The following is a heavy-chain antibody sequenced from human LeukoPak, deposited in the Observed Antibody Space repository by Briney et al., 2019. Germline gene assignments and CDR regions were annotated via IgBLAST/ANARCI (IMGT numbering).Heavy chain of an antibody. CDR2: IKQDGSEK. CDR1: GFTVSSTY. D-gene: IGHD3-3*01. V-gene: IGHV3-7*01. CDR3: ARVITIFGVVTRYYYYYMDV. J-gene: IGHJ6*03. Sequence: GGSLRLSCAASGFTVSSTYMSWVRQAPGKGLEWVANIKQDGSEKYYVDSVKGRFTISRDNAKNSLNLQMNSLRAEDTAVYYCARVITIFGVVTRYYYYYMDVWGKGTTVTVSS.